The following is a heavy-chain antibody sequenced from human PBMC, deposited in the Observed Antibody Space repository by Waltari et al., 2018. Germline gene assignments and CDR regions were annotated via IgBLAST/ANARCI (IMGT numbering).Heavy chain of an antibody. CDR2: IGPYGNDK. CDR3: VAWAAFAANY. D-gene: IGHD3-3*02. V-gene: IGHV3-7*01. Sequence: EVQLGESGGGLVQPGESLRLSCVASGFAFSTSWMGWLRQAPGKGLEWVAQIGPYGNDKYYVDSVRGRFTISRDNAKSTLYLQMNSLRAEDTSIFYCVAWAAFAANYWGQGTLVTVSS. CDR1: GFAFSTSW. J-gene: IGHJ4*02.